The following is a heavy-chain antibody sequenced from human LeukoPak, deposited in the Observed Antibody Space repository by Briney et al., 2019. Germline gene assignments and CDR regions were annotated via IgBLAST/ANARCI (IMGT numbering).Heavy chain of an antibody. CDR2: IRSKAYGGTT. D-gene: IGHD3-22*01. CDR3: TRAFSSNYYDSSGYLHYYYYYMDV. Sequence: GGSLRLSCTASGFTFGDYAMSWFRQAPGKGLEWVGFIRSKAYGGTTEYAASVKGRFTISRDDSKGIAYLQMNSLKTEDTAVYYCTRAFSSNYYDSSGYLHYYYYYMDVWGKGTTVTVSS. CDR1: GFTFGDYA. J-gene: IGHJ6*03. V-gene: IGHV3-49*03.